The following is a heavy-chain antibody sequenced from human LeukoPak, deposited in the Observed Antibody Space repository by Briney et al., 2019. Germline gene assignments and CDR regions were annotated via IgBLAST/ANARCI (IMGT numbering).Heavy chain of an antibody. J-gene: IGHJ4*02. CDR3: ARAVVVVPQTYYYFDY. CDR1: GGSFSGYF. D-gene: IGHD2-15*01. V-gene: IGHV4-34*01. Sequence: SETLSLTCAVYGGSFSGYFWSWIRQPPGKGLEWIGDINHNGGTNYNPSLKSRVTISVDTSKNQFSLKLSSVTAADTAVYYCARAVVVVPQTYYYFDYWGQGTLVTVSS. CDR2: INHNGGT.